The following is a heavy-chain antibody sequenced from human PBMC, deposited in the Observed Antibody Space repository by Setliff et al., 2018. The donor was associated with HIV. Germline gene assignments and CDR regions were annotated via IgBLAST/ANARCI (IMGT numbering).Heavy chain of an antibody. D-gene: IGHD6-19*01. J-gene: IGHJ4*02. V-gene: IGHV4-39*01. CDR1: GGSISNSRYY. CDR2: IYYSGST. Sequence: SGTLSLTCTVSGGSISNSRYYWSWIRQPPGKGLEWIGSIYYSGSTYYNPSLKSRVTISVDTSKNQFSLKLSSVTAADTAVYYCARRRSSGWYHYFDYWGQGTLVTVSS. CDR3: ARRRSSGWYHYFDY.